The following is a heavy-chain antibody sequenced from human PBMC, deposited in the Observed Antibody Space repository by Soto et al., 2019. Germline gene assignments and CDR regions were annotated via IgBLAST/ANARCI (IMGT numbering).Heavy chain of an antibody. V-gene: IGHV3-74*01. CDR1: GFTFSNYW. Sequence: GGSLRLSCAASGFTFSNYWMHWVRQAPGKGLVWVSRTNGDGSSTNYADAVEGRFTISRDNAKNTLYLQMNNLRAEDTTVYYCARGRVGVMEGGNYYYYYMDVWGKGTTVTVSS. J-gene: IGHJ6*03. CDR2: TNGDGSST. D-gene: IGHD3-16*01. CDR3: ARGRVGVMEGGNYYYYYMDV.